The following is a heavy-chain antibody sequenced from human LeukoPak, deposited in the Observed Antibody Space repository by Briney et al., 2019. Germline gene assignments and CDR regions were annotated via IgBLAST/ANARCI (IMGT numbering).Heavy chain of an antibody. CDR3: ARLASSGWSRVKYFQH. Sequence: SETLSLTCTVSGGSISSSRYYWGWIRQPPGKGLEWIGSIYYSGSTYYNPSLKSRVTISVDTSKNQFSLKLSSVTAADTAVYYCARLASSGWSRVKYFQHWGQGTLVTVSS. V-gene: IGHV4-39*01. D-gene: IGHD6-19*01. CDR1: GGSISSSRYY. J-gene: IGHJ1*01. CDR2: IYYSGST.